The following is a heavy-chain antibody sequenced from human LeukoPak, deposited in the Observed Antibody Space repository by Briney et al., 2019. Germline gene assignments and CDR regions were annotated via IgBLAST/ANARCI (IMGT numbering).Heavy chain of an antibody. V-gene: IGHV1-2*02. J-gene: IGHJ4*02. Sequence: GGSVKVSCKTSGYPFIEYYIHWLRQAPGQGLEWVGWMIPRSGDTNYAPKFQGRVTLTRDTSISTAYMELNRLTPDDTAVYYCARLPATAATPDSWGQGTLVTVSS. CDR1: GYPFIEYY. CDR2: MIPRSGDT. CDR3: ARLPATAATPDS. D-gene: IGHD2-2*01.